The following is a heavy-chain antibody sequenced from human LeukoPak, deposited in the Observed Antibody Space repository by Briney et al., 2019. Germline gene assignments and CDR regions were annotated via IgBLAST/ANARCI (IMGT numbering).Heavy chain of an antibody. J-gene: IGHJ4*02. Sequence: GGSLRLSCAASGFTFSSYGMHWVRQAPGKGLEWVAFIRYDGSNKYYADSVKGRFTISRDNSKNTLYLQMNSLRSEDTAVYYCAGMPIYSGYDTGYWGQGTLVTVSS. CDR3: AGMPIYSGYDTGY. D-gene: IGHD5-12*01. CDR2: IRYDGSNK. V-gene: IGHV3-30*02. CDR1: GFTFSSYG.